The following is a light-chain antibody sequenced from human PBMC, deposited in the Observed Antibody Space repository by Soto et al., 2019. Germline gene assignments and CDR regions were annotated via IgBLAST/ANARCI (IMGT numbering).Light chain of an antibody. CDR2: WAS. Sequence: DIVMTQSPDSLAVSLGERATINCKSSQSLLYSSTNKNYLAWYQQKPGQPPKLLIYWASSRESGVPDRFSGSGSGTAFTLSISSLQAEDVAVYFCQQYYSTPPITFGPGTRVEI. J-gene: IGKJ3*01. CDR1: QSLLYSSTNKNY. V-gene: IGKV4-1*01. CDR3: QQYYSTPPIT.